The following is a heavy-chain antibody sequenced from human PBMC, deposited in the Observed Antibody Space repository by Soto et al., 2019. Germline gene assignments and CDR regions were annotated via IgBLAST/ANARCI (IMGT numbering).Heavy chain of an antibody. D-gene: IGHD1-20*01. J-gene: IGHJ5*02. CDR3: ARDLAVYNWNHGFDP. V-gene: IGHV1-18*01. CDR2: ISAYNGNT. CDR1: GYTFTSYG. Sequence: QVQLVQSGAEVKKPGASVKVSCKASGYTFTSYGISWVRQAPGQGLEWMGWISAYNGNTNYAQKLQGRVTMTTDTSTSTAYMELRSRRSDDTAVYYCARDLAVYNWNHGFDPWGQGTLVTVSS.